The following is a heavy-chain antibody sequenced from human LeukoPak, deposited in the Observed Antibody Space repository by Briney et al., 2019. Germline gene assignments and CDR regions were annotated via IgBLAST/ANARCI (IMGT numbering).Heavy chain of an antibody. CDR2: IYSGGSK. J-gene: IGHJ5*01. D-gene: IGHD3-10*01. CDR1: GFIVSNNY. V-gene: IGHV3-53*01. Sequence: GGSLRLSCAASGFIVSNNYMSWVRQPPGKGLEWVSVIYSGGSKYYADSVKVRFTISRDNSKNTVYLQMDDLRPEGTAVYYCARENVWFGSWFDSWGQGTLVAVSS. CDR3: ARENVWFGSWFDS.